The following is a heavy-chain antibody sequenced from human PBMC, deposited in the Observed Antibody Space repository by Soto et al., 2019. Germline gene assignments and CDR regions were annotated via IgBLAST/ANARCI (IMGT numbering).Heavy chain of an antibody. CDR3: ARDYDFWSGSAKNWFDP. Sequence: GASVKVSCKASGYTFTSYGISWVRQAPGQGLEWMGWISAYNGNTNYAQKLQGRVTMTTDTSTSTAYMELRSLRSDDTAVYYCARDYDFWSGSAKNWFDPWGQGTLVTVSS. V-gene: IGHV1-18*01. CDR2: ISAYNGNT. J-gene: IGHJ5*02. D-gene: IGHD3-3*01. CDR1: GYTFTSYG.